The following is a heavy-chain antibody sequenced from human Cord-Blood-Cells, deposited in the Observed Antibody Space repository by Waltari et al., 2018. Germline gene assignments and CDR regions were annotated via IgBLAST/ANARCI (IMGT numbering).Heavy chain of an antibody. Sequence: QLQLQESVPGLVKPSETLSLTCTVSGGSISSSSYYWGWIRQPPGKGLDWIGSIYYSGSTYYNPSLKRRVTISVDTSKNQFSLKLSSVTAADTTVYYCAKYSSGWYWYFDLWGRGTLVTVSS. CDR1: GGSISSSSYY. V-gene: IGHV4-39*01. J-gene: IGHJ2*01. D-gene: IGHD6-19*01. CDR3: AKYSSGWYWYFDL. CDR2: IYYSGST.